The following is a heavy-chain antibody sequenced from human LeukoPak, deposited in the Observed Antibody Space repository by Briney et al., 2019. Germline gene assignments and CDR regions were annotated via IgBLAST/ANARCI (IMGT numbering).Heavy chain of an antibody. V-gene: IGHV3-23*01. J-gene: IGHJ4*02. CDR2: ISGSGDTT. Sequence: LTGGSLRLSCAASGFAFSSYAMSWVRQGPGTGLEWVSAISGSGDTTFYADSVKGRFTISRDNSKKTLYLQVNSLRAEDTAVYFCAKELTTERTPGVDSWGQGTLVTVSS. CDR3: AKELTTERTPGVDS. D-gene: IGHD4-17*01. CDR1: GFAFSSYA.